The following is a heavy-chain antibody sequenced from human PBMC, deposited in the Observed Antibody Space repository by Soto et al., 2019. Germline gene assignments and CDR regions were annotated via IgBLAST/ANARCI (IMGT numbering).Heavy chain of an antibody. J-gene: IGHJ4*02. Sequence: QVQLQESGPGLVKPSQTLSLTCSVSGGSISSGDYYWSWIRQPPGKGLEWIGYIYYTGSTYYNPPLKSRVTISVDKSKNQFSLRLSSVTAADTAVYYCGRLPLTLFGVVRQDYWGQGTLVTVSS. V-gene: IGHV4-30-4*01. CDR3: GRLPLTLFGVVRQDY. D-gene: IGHD3-3*01. CDR2: IYYTGST. CDR1: GGSISSGDYY.